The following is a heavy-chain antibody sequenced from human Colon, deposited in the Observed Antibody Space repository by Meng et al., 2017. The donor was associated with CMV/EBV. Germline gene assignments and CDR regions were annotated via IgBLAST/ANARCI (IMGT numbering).Heavy chain of an antibody. V-gene: IGHV3-11*04. CDR3: AKRRIAAAGDFQD. Sequence: SCAASGFTFSDYYMTWIRQAPGKGLEWLAHISSTGATIYYADSVQGRFTISRDDAKSSLNLQMSSLRGDDTGVYYCAKRRIAAAGDFQDWGQGTLVTVSS. CDR2: ISSTGATI. J-gene: IGHJ1*01. CDR1: GFTFSDYY. D-gene: IGHD6-13*01.